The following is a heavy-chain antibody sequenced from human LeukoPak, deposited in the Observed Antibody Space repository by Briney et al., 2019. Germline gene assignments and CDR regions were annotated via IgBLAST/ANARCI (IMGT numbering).Heavy chain of an antibody. CDR1: GFTFDDYA. V-gene: IGHV3-9*03. D-gene: IGHD6-6*01. J-gene: IGHJ4*02. Sequence: GRSLRLSCAASGFTFDDYAMHWVRQAPGKGLEWVSGISWNSGCIGYADSVKGRFTISRDNAKNSLYLQMNSLRAEDMALYYCAKDMGPYTSSSPLDYWGQGTLVTVSS. CDR3: AKDMGPYTSSSPLDY. CDR2: ISWNSGCI.